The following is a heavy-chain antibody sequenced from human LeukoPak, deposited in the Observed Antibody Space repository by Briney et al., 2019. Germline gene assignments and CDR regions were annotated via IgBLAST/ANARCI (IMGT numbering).Heavy chain of an antibody. V-gene: IGHV3-73*01. CDR1: GFTFSGPV. D-gene: IGHD6-13*01. CDR2: IRSKRNNYAT. Sequence: PGGSLNHSCAASGFTFSGPVMHGVGQAAGKGLEWFGRIRSKRNNYATAYAASVKGRFTISRDDSKNTVYLHMDSLKTEDTALYYCSRLEDSSHIEVALDIWGQGTVVTVAS. CDR3: SRLEDSSHIEVALDI. J-gene: IGHJ3*02.